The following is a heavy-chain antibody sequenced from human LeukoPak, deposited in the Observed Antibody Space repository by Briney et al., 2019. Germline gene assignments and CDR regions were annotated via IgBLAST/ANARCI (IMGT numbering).Heavy chain of an antibody. CDR3: ARLAGHSGIAYGMDV. Sequence: GGSVRVSCKASGYTFTSYDMNWGGQAPGKGLEGMGWMNPKSGNTGYAQNFQGRVPMTRNTSISTAYMELSSLRSEDTAVYYCARLAGHSGIAYGMDVWGQGTTVTVSS. CDR2: MNPKSGNT. CDR1: GYTFTSYD. D-gene: IGHD1-26*01. V-gene: IGHV1-8*01. J-gene: IGHJ6*02.